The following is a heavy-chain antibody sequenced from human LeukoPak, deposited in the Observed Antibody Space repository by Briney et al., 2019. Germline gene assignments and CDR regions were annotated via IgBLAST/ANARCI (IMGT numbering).Heavy chain of an antibody. CDR1: GYTFTSYY. CDR2: INPSGGST. J-gene: IGHJ5*02. V-gene: IGHV1-46*01. D-gene: IGHD3-22*01. Sequence: ASVKVSCKASGYTFTSYYMHWVRQAPGQGLEWMGIINPSGGSTSYAQKFQGRVTMTRDTSTSTVYMELSSLRSKDTAVYYCASLFSSGPLGGPWGQGTLVTVSS. CDR3: ASLFSSGPLGGP.